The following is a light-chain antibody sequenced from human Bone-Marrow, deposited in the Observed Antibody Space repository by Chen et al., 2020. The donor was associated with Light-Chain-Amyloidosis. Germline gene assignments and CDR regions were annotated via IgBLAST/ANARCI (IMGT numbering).Light chain of an antibody. CDR3: QSDQGSSQGV. CDR1: SGSIATNY. V-gene: IGLV6-57*01. CDR2: EDD. Sequence: NFMLTQPHSVSESPGKTVIISCTRSSGSIATNYVQWYQQRPASSPTTVIYEDDQRPSGVPERFSGSLDRSSNSATLTISGLKTEDGAVYYCQSDQGSSQGVLGGGTKLTVL. J-gene: IGLJ3*02.